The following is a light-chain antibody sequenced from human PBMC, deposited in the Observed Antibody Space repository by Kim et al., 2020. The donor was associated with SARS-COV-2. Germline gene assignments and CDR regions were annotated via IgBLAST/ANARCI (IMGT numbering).Light chain of an antibody. V-gene: IGLV2-23*02. CDR1: SSDIGSYDL. Sequence: QSALTQPASVSGSPGQSITISCTGTSSDIGSYDLLSWYQQHPGQAPKLMIYDVFKRPTGVSNRFSGSTSVHTASLTISGLQAEDEADYYCCSYAGDSAYVFGTGTRVTVL. CDR2: DVF. J-gene: IGLJ1*01. CDR3: CSYAGDSAYV.